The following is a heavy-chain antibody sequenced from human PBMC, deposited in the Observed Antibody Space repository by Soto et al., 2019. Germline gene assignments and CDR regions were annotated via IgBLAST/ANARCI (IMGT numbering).Heavy chain of an antibody. J-gene: IGHJ4*02. CDR3: VRRVSGNYDY. CDR1: GFTFSSYH. V-gene: IGHV3-64*01. Sequence: EVQLAESGGGMVQPGGSLRPSCVASGFTFSSYHMHWVRQAPGKGLEYVSSISSNGGTTYYGNSVKGGFTISRDNSKNTLYLPMGSLRAEDMAVYYCVRRVSGNYDYWGQGTLVTVSS. D-gene: IGHD1-7*01. CDR2: ISSNGGTT.